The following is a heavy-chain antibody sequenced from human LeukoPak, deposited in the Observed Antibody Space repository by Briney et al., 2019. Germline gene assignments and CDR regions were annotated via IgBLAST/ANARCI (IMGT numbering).Heavy chain of an antibody. Sequence: ASVKVSCKASGYTFTGYYMHWVRQAPGQGLEWMGWMNPNSGNTGYAQKFQGRVTMTRNTSISTAYMELSSLRSEDTAVYYCARDQGERYCSRTSCYAFDNWGQGTLVTVSS. CDR2: MNPNSGNT. CDR3: ARDQGERYCSRTSCYAFDN. CDR1: GYTFTGYY. V-gene: IGHV1-8*02. J-gene: IGHJ4*02. D-gene: IGHD2-2*01.